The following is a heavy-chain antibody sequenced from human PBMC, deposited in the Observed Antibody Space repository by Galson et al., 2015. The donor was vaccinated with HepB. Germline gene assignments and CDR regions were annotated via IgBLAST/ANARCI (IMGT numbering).Heavy chain of an antibody. V-gene: IGHV1-69*04. CDR3: ARGRLDLGHPPSYYFDY. CDR2: IIPILGIA. D-gene: IGHD4-11*01. J-gene: IGHJ4*02. Sequence: SVKVSCKASGGTFSSYAISWVRQAPGQGLEWMGRIIPILGIANYAQKFQGRVTITADKSTSTAYMELSSLRSEDTAVYYCARGRLDLGHPPSYYFDYWGQGTLVTVSS. CDR1: GGTFSSYA.